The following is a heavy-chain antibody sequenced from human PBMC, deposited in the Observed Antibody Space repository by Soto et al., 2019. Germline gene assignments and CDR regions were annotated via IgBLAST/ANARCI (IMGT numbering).Heavy chain of an antibody. CDR1: GGSISSGSNS. J-gene: IGHJ6*02. D-gene: IGHD2-2*01. V-gene: IGHV4-39*01. CDR3: GRQPGHWDRTTCFGYYSVDV. Sequence: QLQLQESGPRLVKPSETLSLTCSVSGGSISSGSNSWAWIRQSPGKGLEWIGTIYLSASKHYNPSLEGRVAISADTPNSQWSLRLSSVTAADTAVYYCGRQPGHWDRTTCFGYYSVDVWGQGTTFIVS. CDR2: IYLSASK.